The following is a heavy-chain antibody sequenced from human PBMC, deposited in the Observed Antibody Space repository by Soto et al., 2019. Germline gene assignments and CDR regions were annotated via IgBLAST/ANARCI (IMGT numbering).Heavy chain of an antibody. Sequence: SETLSLTCTVSGGSISSSSYYWGWIRHPPGKGLEWIGSIYYSGSTYYNPSLKSRVTISVDTSKNQFSLKLSSVTAADTAVYYCAILNYGSGSYPAVTNHYFDYWGQGTLVTVSS. D-gene: IGHD3-10*01. J-gene: IGHJ4*02. CDR1: GGSISSSSYY. CDR2: IYYSGST. V-gene: IGHV4-39*01. CDR3: AILNYGSGSYPAVTNHYFDY.